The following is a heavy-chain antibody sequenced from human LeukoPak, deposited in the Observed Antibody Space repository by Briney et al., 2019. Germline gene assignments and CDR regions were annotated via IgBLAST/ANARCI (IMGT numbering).Heavy chain of an antibody. CDR1: GGSISSYY. J-gene: IGHJ4*02. CDR3: ARLARHYGGNSGAFDY. Sequence: PSETLSLTCTVSGGSISSYYWSWIRQPPGKGLEWIGYIYYSGSTNYNPSLKSRVTISVDTSKNQFSLKLSSVTAADTAVYYCARLARHYGGNSGAFDYWGQGTLVTVSS. V-gene: IGHV4-59*08. D-gene: IGHD4-23*01. CDR2: IYYSGST.